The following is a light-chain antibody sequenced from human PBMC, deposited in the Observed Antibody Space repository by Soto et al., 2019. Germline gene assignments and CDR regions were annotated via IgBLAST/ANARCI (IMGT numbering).Light chain of an antibody. V-gene: IGLV2-14*01. J-gene: IGLJ1*01. CDR3: SSYTTNSTYV. CDR2: EVS. CDR1: SNDVGAYNY. Sequence: QSALTQPAPVSGSPGQSITISCTGTSNDVGAYNYVSWYQQHLGKAPKLMIYEVSNRPSGISNRFSGSKSANTASLTISGLQAEDEADYYCSSYTTNSTYVFGTGTKV.